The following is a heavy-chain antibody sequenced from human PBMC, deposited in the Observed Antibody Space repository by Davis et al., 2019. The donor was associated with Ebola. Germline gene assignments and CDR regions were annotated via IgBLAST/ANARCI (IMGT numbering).Heavy chain of an antibody. D-gene: IGHD6-6*01. CDR1: GYTFSSYG. J-gene: IGHJ6*02. Sequence: AASVKVSCKTSGYTFSSYGISWVRQAPGQGLEWMGWISAYSGNANYAQNLQDRVTMTTDTSTTTAYMELRGLRSDDTAVYYCARDLFRSSSFGWIYGMDVWGQGTAVTVSS. V-gene: IGHV1-18*01. CDR3: ARDLFRSSSFGWIYGMDV. CDR2: ISAYSGNA.